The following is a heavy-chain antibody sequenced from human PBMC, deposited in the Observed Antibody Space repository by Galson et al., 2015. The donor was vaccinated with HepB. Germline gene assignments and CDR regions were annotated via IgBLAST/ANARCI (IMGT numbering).Heavy chain of an antibody. Sequence: SLRLSCAASGFTFSSYSMNWVRQAPGKGLEWVSYISSSSSTIYYADSVKGRFTISRDNAKNSLYLQMNSLRAEDTAVYYCARDSISGSGSYYHPEYYFDYWGQGTLVTVSS. V-gene: IGHV3-48*01. CDR3: ARDSISGSGSYYHPEYYFDY. CDR2: ISSSSSTI. J-gene: IGHJ4*02. D-gene: IGHD3-10*01. CDR1: GFTFSSYS.